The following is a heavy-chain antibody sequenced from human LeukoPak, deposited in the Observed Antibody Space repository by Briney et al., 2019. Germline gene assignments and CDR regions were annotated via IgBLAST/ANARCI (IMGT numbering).Heavy chain of an antibody. V-gene: IGHV3-7*01. J-gene: IGHJ4*02. D-gene: IGHD2-21*02. CDR1: GFTFSTYW. Sequence: GGSLRLSCAASGFTFSTYWMHWVRQAPGKGLEWVANIKQDGSEKYYVDSVKGRFTISRDNAKNSLYLQMNSLRAEDTAVYYCARDGYQVVTAFDYWGQGTLVTVSS. CDR2: IKQDGSEK. CDR3: ARDGYQVVTAFDY.